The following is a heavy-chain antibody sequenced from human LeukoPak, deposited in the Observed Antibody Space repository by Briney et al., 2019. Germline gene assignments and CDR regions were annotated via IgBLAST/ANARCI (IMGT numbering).Heavy chain of an antibody. Sequence: SVTVSCKASGYTFTSYAISWVRQAPGQGLEWMGGIIPIFGTANYAQKFQGRVTITADESTSTAYMELSSLRSEDTAVYYCARGVDYYDSSGLLDYWGQGTLVTVSS. D-gene: IGHD3-22*01. CDR2: IIPIFGTA. CDR3: ARGVDYYDSSGLLDY. CDR1: GYTFTSYA. J-gene: IGHJ4*02. V-gene: IGHV1-69*13.